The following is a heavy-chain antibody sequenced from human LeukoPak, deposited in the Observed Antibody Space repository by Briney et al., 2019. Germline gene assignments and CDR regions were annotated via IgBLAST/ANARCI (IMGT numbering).Heavy chain of an antibody. J-gene: IGHJ4*02. CDR3: TTVFEAYYDFWSGYCPIDY. V-gene: IGHV3-15*01. CDR1: GFTFSNAW. CDR2: IKSKTDGGTT. D-gene: IGHD3-3*01. Sequence: AGGSLRLSCAASGFTFSNAWMSWVRQAPGKGLEWVGRIKSKTDGGTTVYAAPVKGRFTISRDDSKNTLYLQMNSLKTEDTAVYYCTTVFEAYYDFWSGYCPIDYWGQGTLVTVSS.